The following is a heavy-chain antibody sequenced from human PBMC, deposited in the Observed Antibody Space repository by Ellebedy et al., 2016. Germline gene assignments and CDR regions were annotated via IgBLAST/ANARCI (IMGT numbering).Heavy chain of an antibody. CDR2: IWYDGSHK. Sequence: GGSLRLSCAASGFKFENFGMHWVRQAPGKGLEWLAVIWYDGSHKFYGDSVKGRFSISRDNFNNTVYLQMSSLRAEDTALYYCAKESELATNWGTYDHWGQGTLVTVSS. D-gene: IGHD5-24*01. J-gene: IGHJ4*02. V-gene: IGHV3-33*03. CDR3: AKESELATNWGTYDH. CDR1: GFKFENFG.